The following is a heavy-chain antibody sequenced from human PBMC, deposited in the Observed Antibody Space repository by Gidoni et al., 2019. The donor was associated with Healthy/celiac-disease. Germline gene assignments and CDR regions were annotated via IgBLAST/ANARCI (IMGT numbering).Heavy chain of an antibody. D-gene: IGHD2-15*01. J-gene: IGHJ6*02. CDR2: IGGSGGST. V-gene: IGHV3-23*01. Sequence: EVQLLESGGGLVQPGGSLRLSCAASGFTFSSYVMWWVRQATGKGLEWVSAIGGSGGSTYYADAVKGRFTNSRDNSKNTLYLQMNSLRAEDTAVYYCAKFGSDIVVVVAATQYYYGMDVWGQGTTVTVSS. CDR1: GFTFSSYV. CDR3: AKFGSDIVVVVAATQYYYGMDV.